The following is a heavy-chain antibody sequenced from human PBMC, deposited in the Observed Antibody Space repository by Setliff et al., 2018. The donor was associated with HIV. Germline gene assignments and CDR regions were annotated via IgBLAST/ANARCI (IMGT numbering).Heavy chain of an antibody. D-gene: IGHD2-8*01. CDR2: IYSNRNT. Sequence: SETLSLTCTVSGGSISSRSYYWSWLRQPAGKGLEWIGRIYSNRNTDYNPSLKSRVTISEDTSKNQFSLKVNSVTAADTAMYFCARESPDGLDYWGPGTLVTVSS. CDR1: GGSISSRSYY. V-gene: IGHV4-61*02. CDR3: ARESPDGLDY. J-gene: IGHJ4*02.